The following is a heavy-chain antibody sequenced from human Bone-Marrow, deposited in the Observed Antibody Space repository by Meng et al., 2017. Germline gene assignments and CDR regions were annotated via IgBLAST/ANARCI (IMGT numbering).Heavy chain of an antibody. CDR1: GGSISSSSYY. J-gene: IGHJ5*02. CDR3: ARDCPSPFRWFDP. Sequence: GPGPGLVKPSETLSLTCTVSGGSISSSSYYWGWIRQPPGKGLEWIGSIYYSGSTYYNPSLKSRVTISVDTSKNQFSLKLSSVTAADTAVYYCARDCPSPFRWFDPWGQGTLVTVSS. V-gene: IGHV4-39*07. CDR2: IYYSGST.